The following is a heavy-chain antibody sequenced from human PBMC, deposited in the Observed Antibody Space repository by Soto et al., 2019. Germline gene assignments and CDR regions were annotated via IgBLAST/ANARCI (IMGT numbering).Heavy chain of an antibody. V-gene: IGHV3-72*01. D-gene: IGHD3-3*01. Sequence: EVQLVESGGGLVQPGGYLRLSCAASGLTLSDHRMDWVRQAPGKGLEWVSRIRDKVNSDTTEYAASVKGRFTISRDDSGNSLYLQMYSLQTVGTAVYYFARDRWRYSWDYWGQGTLVTVS. CDR1: GLTLSDHR. CDR2: IRDKVNSDTT. CDR3: ARDRWRYSWDY. J-gene: IGHJ4*02.